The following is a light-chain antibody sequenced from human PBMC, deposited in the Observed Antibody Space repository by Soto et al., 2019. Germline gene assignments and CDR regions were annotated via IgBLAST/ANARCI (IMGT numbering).Light chain of an antibody. V-gene: IGLV2-14*01. CDR2: EVS. CDR3: SSYTTSSTRV. CDR1: ISDVGIYNY. Sequence: QCPLTQTACVYGPPGQSIAMSCTGSISDVGIYNYVSWYQQHPGKVRKLIIYEVSNRPSGVSNRFSGSKSGNTASLAISGLQAEDEADYYCSSYTTSSTRVFRTGTKVTVL. J-gene: IGLJ1*01.